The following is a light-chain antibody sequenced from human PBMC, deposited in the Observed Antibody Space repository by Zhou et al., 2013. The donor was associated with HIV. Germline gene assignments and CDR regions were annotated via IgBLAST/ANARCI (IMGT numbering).Light chain of an antibody. V-gene: IGKV1-27*01. J-gene: IGKJ2*01. CDR1: QDIGYY. Sequence: DIQMTQSPSSLSASVGDRVTITCRASQDIGYYLDWYQQKPGKVPRLLIYTASILLSGVPSRFSGMGSGTDFTLTISSLQPEDVAVYYCQQYYTTPETFGQGTKLEIK. CDR2: TAS. CDR3: QQYYTTPET.